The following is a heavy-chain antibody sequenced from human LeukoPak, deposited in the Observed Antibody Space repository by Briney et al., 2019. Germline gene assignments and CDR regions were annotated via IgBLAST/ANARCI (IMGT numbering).Heavy chain of an antibody. J-gene: IGHJ4*02. CDR3: ARGRLRFLEWLSPFDY. CDR2: INHSGST. Sequence: SETLSLTCAVYGGSFSGYYWSWIRQPPGKGLEWIGEINHSGSTNYNPSLKSRVTISVDTSKNQFSLKLSSVTAADMAVYYCARGRLRFLEWLSPFDYWGQGTLVTVSS. CDR1: GGSFSGYY. V-gene: IGHV4-34*01. D-gene: IGHD3-3*01.